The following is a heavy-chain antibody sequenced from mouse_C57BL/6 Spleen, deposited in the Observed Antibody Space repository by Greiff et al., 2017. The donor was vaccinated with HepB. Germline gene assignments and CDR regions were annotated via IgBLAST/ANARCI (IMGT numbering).Heavy chain of an antibody. CDR2: IYPRSGNT. CDR3: ARLRDRVYAMDY. V-gene: IGHV1-81*01. D-gene: IGHD3-2*01. Sequence: VKLQESGAELARPGASVKLSCKASGYTFTSYGISWVKQRTGQGLEWIGEIYPRSGNTYYNEKFKGKATLTADKSSSTAYMELRSLTSEDSAVYFCARLRDRVYAMDYWGQGTSVTVSS. CDR1: GYTFTSYG. J-gene: IGHJ4*01.